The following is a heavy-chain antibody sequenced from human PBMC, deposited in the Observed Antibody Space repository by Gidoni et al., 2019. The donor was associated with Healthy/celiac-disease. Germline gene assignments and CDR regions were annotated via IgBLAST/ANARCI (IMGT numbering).Heavy chain of an antibody. V-gene: IGHV4-39*07. J-gene: IGHJ4*02. CDR3: ARDVRYSSSWSHFDY. Sequence: QLQLQESGPGLVKPSETLSLTCTVSGGSISSRDYYWGWVRQPPGKGLEWIGTIYYRGDTYYTPSLKSRVTISVDMSRNQFSLWLTSVTAADTAMYYCARDVRYSSSWSHFDYWGQGILVTVSS. D-gene: IGHD6-13*01. CDR2: IYYRGDT. CDR1: GGSISSRDYY.